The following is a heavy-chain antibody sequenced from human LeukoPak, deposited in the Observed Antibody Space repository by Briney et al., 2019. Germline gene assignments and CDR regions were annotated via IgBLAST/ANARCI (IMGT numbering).Heavy chain of an antibody. V-gene: IGHV4-34*01. J-gene: IGHJ6*02. D-gene: IGHD5-12*01. CDR2: INHSRTT. CDR3: ARERGYSGYSPRPSYGVDV. CDR1: GGPFSGFY. Sequence: SETLSLTCVVYGGPFSGFYWTWIRQPPGKGLEWIGEINHSRTTNYNPSLKRRVTISVDTSKNQFSLRLTSVTAADTAVYYCARERGYSGYSPRPSYGVDVWGHGTTVTVSS.